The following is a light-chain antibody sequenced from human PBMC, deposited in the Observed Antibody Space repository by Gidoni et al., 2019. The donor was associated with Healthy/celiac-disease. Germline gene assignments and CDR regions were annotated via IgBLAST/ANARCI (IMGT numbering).Light chain of an antibody. CDR1: QSMSSY. Sequence: DFQMTQSPASLSASLGDRVTITCRASQSMSSYLNLYQQKPGKAPQLLIYAAASLQSGVPSRFIGSGSGTAFTLTIISLQPEDFASYYCQQNYSTPMYTFGQXTKLEIK. V-gene: IGKV1-39*01. J-gene: IGKJ2*01. CDR3: QQNYSTPMYT. CDR2: AAA.